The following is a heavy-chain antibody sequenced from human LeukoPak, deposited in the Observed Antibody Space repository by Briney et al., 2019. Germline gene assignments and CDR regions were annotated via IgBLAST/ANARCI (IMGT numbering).Heavy chain of an antibody. Sequence: SETLSLTCAVYGGSFSGYYWSWIRQPPGKGLEWIGEINHSGSTNYNPSLKRRVPISVDTSKNQFSLKLSSVTAADTAVYYCARGTSLGYCSSTSCFRGWFDPWGQGTLVTVSS. V-gene: IGHV4-34*01. J-gene: IGHJ5*02. D-gene: IGHD2-2*01. CDR1: GGSFSGYY. CDR3: ARGTSLGYCSSTSCFRGWFDP. CDR2: INHSGST.